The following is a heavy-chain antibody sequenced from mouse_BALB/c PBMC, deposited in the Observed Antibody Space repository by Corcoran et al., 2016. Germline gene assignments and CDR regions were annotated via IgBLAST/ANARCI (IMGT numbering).Heavy chain of an antibody. CDR1: GFNIKDTY. V-gene: IGHV14-3*02. CDR2: IDPANGNT. Sequence: EVQLQQSGAELVKPGASVKLSCTASGFNIKDTYMHWVQQRPEQGLEWIGRIDPANGNTKYDPKFQGKATITADTSSNTAYLQLSSLTAEDTAVEYCARFEYGRAWFAYWGQGTLVTGSA. J-gene: IGHJ3*01. CDR3: ARFEYGRAWFAY. D-gene: IGHD2-10*02.